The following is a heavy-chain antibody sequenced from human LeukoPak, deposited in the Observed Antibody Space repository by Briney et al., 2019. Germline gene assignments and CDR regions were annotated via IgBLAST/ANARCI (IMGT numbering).Heavy chain of an antibody. Sequence: SVKVSCKASGGTFSSYAISWVRQAPGQGLEWMGRIIPILGIANYAQKFQGRVTITADKSTSTAYIELSSLRSEDTAVYYCARDLDSSGYYVGVEGSWGQGTLVTVSS. CDR2: IIPILGIA. D-gene: IGHD3-22*01. CDR1: GGTFSSYA. CDR3: ARDLDSSGYYVGVEGS. J-gene: IGHJ4*02. V-gene: IGHV1-69*04.